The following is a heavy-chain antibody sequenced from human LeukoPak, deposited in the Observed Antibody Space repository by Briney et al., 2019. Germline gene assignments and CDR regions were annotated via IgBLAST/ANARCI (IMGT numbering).Heavy chain of an antibody. CDR3: ARSGIQSGYCSSTSCYTGY. J-gene: IGHJ4*02. CDR1: GFTFNTHG. Sequence: GGSLRLSCVASGFTFNTHGMHWVRQAPGKGLEWVAFIQFDGSKIDYADSVKGRFTISRDNSKNTLYLQMNSLRAEDTAVYYCARSGIQSGYCSSTSCYTGYWGQGTLVTVSS. CDR2: IQFDGSKI. D-gene: IGHD2-2*02. V-gene: IGHV3-30*02.